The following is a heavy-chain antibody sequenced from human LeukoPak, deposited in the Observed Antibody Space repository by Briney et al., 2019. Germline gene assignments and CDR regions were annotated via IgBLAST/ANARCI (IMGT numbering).Heavy chain of an antibody. Sequence: ASVKVSCKASGGTFSSYAISWVRQAPGQGLEWMGGIIPIFGTANYAQKFQGRVTITADESTSTAYMELGSLRSEDTAVYYCARGSSVGVPAAMTWGQGTLVTVSS. CDR1: GGTFSSYA. J-gene: IGHJ5*02. D-gene: IGHD2-2*01. V-gene: IGHV1-69*13. CDR3: ARGSSVGVPAAMT. CDR2: IIPIFGTA.